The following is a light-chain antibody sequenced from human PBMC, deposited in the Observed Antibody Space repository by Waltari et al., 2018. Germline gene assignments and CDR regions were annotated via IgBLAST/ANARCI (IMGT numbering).Light chain of an antibody. CDR2: KNN. V-gene: IGLV1-44*01. Sequence: QSVLTQPPSASGTPGQRITVSCSGSRSNLGSNTVNWYQQLPGTAPKLLIYKNNRRPSGVPDRFSLSKSGTSASLAISGLQSEDEADYFCATWDNGLNGVVFGGGSKVTVL. CDR3: ATWDNGLNGVV. J-gene: IGLJ2*01. CDR1: RSNLGSNT.